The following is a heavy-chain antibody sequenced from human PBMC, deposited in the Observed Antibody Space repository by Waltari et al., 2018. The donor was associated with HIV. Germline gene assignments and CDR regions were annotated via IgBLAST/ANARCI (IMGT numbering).Heavy chain of an antibody. D-gene: IGHD3-22*01. V-gene: IGHV3-30*02. Sequence: QVQLVESGGGVVQPGGSLRLSCAASGFTFSSYGMHWVRQAPGKGLEWVACIRYDGSNKYYADSVKGRFTISRDNSKNTLYLQMNSLRAEDTSVYYCAKDGGYYDSSGYQVYWGQGTLVTVSS. CDR2: IRYDGSNK. J-gene: IGHJ4*02. CDR1: GFTFSSYG. CDR3: AKDGGYYDSSGYQVY.